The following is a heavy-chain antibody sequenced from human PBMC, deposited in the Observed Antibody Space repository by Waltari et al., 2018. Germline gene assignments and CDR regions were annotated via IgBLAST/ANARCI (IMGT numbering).Heavy chain of an antibody. CDR2: ISSSTTYI. V-gene: IGHV3-21*01. CDR3: VSGGWGFYFDY. J-gene: IGHJ4*02. Sequence: EVQLVESGGGRVKPGGSLRPSCGASGFSFRSYSMNWVRQAPGKGLEWVSSISSSTTYIHYADSVKGRFTISRDNAKNSLYLQMNSLRVEDTAVYYCVSGGWGFYFDYWGQGTVVTVSS. D-gene: IGHD7-27*01. CDR1: GFSFRSYS.